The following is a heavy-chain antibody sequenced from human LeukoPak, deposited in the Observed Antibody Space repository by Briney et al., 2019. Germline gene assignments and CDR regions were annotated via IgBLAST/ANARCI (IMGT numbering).Heavy chain of an antibody. CDR2: IIPIFGTA. CDR1: GGTFSSYA. CDR3: ARDRHVRDYYDSSGYYAFDI. Sequence: ASVTVSCKASGGTFSSYAISWVRQAPGQGLEWMGGIIPIFGTANYAQKFQGRVTITADESTSTAYMELSSLRSEDTAVYYCARDRHVRDYYDSSGYYAFDIWGQGAMVTVSS. J-gene: IGHJ3*02. D-gene: IGHD3-22*01. V-gene: IGHV1-69*13.